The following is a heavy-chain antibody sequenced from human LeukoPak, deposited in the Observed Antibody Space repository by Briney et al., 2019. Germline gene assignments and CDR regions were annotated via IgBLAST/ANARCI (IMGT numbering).Heavy chain of an antibody. D-gene: IGHD2-15*01. CDR3: ARGAAPGPYFDY. Sequence: SETLSLTCAVYGGSFSGYYWSWIRQPPGKRLEWIGEINHSGSTNYNPSLKSRVTISVDTSKNQFSLKLSSVTAADTAVYYCARGAAPGPYFDYWGQGTLVTVSS. CDR1: GGSFSGYY. CDR2: INHSGST. J-gene: IGHJ4*02. V-gene: IGHV4-34*01.